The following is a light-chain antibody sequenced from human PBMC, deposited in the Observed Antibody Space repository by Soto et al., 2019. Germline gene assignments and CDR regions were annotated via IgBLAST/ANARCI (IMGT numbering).Light chain of an antibody. CDR1: QSISSW. Sequence: DIQMTQSPSTLSASVGDRVTITCRASQSISSWLAWYQQKPGKAPKLLIYKASSLESGVPSSFSGSGSGTAFALTISSRQPDAFATRYPWTFGPGTKG. CDR2: KAS. CDR3: WT. V-gene: IGKV1-5*03. J-gene: IGKJ1*01.